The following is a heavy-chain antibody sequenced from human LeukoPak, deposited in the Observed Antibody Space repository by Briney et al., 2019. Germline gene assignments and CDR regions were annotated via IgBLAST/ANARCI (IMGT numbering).Heavy chain of an antibody. V-gene: IGHV4-59*08. Sequence: SETQSLTCSVSGGSMNSYYWSWIRQSPGKGLEWIGYIYYSGSTNYNPSLKSRVTISVDTSKNQFSLKLSSVTAADTAVYYCARHVWLQPFDYWGQGTLVTVSS. CDR3: ARHVWLQPFDY. CDR2: IYYSGST. D-gene: IGHD3-9*01. CDR1: GGSMNSYY. J-gene: IGHJ4*02.